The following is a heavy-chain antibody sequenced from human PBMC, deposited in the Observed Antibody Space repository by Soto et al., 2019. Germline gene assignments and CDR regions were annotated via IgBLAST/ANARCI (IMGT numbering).Heavy chain of an antibody. CDR1: GFTFSTNA. Sequence: WGSLRLSCAASGFTFSTNAMTWVRQAPGKGLEWVSIISGDSGTTFYAYSVKCLFTVSIDNSNSTVYLQMNSLRVEDSAIYYRVKKNNGAAPGGGKEPLVTVPS. V-gene: IGHV3-23*01. J-gene: IGHJ4*02. D-gene: IGHD2-8*01. CDR3: VKKNNGAAPG. CDR2: ISGDSGTT.